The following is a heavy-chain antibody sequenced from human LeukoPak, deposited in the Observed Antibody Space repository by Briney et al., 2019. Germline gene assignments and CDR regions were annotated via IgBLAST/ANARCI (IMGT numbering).Heavy chain of an antibody. CDR3: ARDPYYYGSGSPQGWFDP. CDR2: ISSSSSYT. J-gene: IGHJ5*02. Sequence: PGGSLRLSCAASGFAFSDYYMSWIRQAPGKGLEWVSYISSSSSYTNYADSVKGRFTISRDNVKNSLYLQMNSLRAEDTAVYYCARDPYYYGSGSPQGWFDPWGQGTLVTVSS. V-gene: IGHV3-11*06. D-gene: IGHD3-10*01. CDR1: GFAFSDYY.